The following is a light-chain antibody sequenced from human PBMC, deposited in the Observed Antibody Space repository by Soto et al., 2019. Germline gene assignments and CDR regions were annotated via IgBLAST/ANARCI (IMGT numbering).Light chain of an antibody. J-gene: IGKJ1*01. Sequence: DIQMTQSPSTLSASVGDRVTITCRASQGINNYLAWFQQQPGTAPKPLIYATSTLHSGVPSRFTGSGSGTEFTLTITSLQPEDFVTYYCQQYNSYPWTFGQGTKVDIK. V-gene: IGKV1-16*01. CDR3: QQYNSYPWT. CDR2: ATS. CDR1: QGINNY.